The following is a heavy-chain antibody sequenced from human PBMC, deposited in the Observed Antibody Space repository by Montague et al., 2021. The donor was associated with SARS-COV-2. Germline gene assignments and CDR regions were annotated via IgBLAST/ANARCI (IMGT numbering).Heavy chain of an antibody. CDR3: ARSGWGQHVRARYYYYYGMDV. CDR2: INHSGST. J-gene: IGHJ6*02. CDR1: GGSFSGYY. D-gene: IGHD6-6*01. Sequence: SETLSLTCAVYGGSFSGYYWSWIRQPPGKGLEWIGEINHSGSTNYNPSLKSRVTISVDTSKNQFSLKLSPVTAADMAVYYCARSGWGQHVRARYYYYYGMDVWGQGTTVTVSS. V-gene: IGHV4-34*01.